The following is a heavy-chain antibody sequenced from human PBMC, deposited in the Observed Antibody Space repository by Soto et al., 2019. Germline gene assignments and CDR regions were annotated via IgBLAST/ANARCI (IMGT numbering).Heavy chain of an antibody. CDR3: ARDPSGNSNDWYFDL. D-gene: IGHD2-21*02. V-gene: IGHV4-31*03. J-gene: IGHJ2*01. CDR2: FYYSGST. CDR1: GGSISIGGYY. Sequence: QVQLQESGPGLVKPSQTLSLTCTVSGGSISIGGYYWTWFRHHPGKGLEWIGNFYYSGSTYYNPSLKSRVTISVDTSKNQFSLKLNSVTAADTAVYYCARDPSGNSNDWYFDLWGRGTLVTVSS.